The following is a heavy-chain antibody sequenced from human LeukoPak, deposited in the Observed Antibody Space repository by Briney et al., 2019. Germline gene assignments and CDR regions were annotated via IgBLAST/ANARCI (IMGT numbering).Heavy chain of an antibody. V-gene: IGHV3-30*05. D-gene: IGHD6-6*01. CDR2: ISYDGSNK. CDR1: GFTFSSYG. J-gene: IGHJ4*02. Sequence: PGRSLRLSCAASGFTFSSYGMHWVRQAPGKGLEWVAVISYDGSNKYYADSVKGRFTISRDNSKNTLYLQMNSLRAEDAAVYYCARGSALAGFEYWGQGTLVTVSS. CDR3: ARGSALAGFEY.